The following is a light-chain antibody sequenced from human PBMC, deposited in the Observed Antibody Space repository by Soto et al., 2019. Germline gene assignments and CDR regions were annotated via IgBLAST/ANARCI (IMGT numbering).Light chain of an antibody. Sequence: QSVLTQPASVSGSPGQSITISCTGISNDVGTYNLVSWYQHHPGKAPKLIIYEASKRPSGVPNRFSGSKSGNTASLTISGVHAEDEADYYCCSYGRSVVFGGGTQLTVL. V-gene: IGLV2-23*01. CDR2: EAS. CDR1: SNDVGTYNL. CDR3: CSYGRSVV. J-gene: IGLJ2*01.